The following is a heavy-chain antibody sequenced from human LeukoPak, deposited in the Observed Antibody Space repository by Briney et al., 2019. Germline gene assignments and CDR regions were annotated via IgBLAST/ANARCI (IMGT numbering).Heavy chain of an antibody. V-gene: IGHV3-53*01. CDR1: GFTVSTNY. CDR3: ARRAGGYSHPYDY. CDR2: IYSGGST. J-gene: IGHJ4*02. Sequence: GGSLRLSCVVSGFTVSTNYMSWVRQAPGKGLEWVSLIYSGGSTYYADSVKGRFAISRDNSKNTLYLQMNSLRAEDTAVYYCARRAGGYSHPYDYWGQGTLVTVSS. D-gene: IGHD4-23*01.